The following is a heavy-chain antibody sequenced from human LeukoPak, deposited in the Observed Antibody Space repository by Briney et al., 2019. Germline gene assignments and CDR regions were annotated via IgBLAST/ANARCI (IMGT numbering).Heavy chain of an antibody. CDR3: TNYYGSGSYSDF. Sequence: VSLINNRGDDIKYADSVKGRFTISRDNSKNTLHLQMNSLRVDDTAIYYCTNYYGSGSYSDFWGQGTLVTVSS. CDR2: INNRGDDI. D-gene: IGHD3-10*01. V-gene: IGHV3-23*01. J-gene: IGHJ4*02.